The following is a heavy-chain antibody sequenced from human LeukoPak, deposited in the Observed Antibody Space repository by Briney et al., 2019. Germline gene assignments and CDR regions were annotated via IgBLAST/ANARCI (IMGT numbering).Heavy chain of an antibody. V-gene: IGHV3-48*03. CDR2: ISSSGSTI. CDR3: ATARIQLWLMVDY. Sequence: PGGSLRLSCAASGFTFSSYEMNWVRQAPGKGLEWVSYISSSGSTIYYADSVKGRFTISRDNAKNSLYLQMNSLRAEDTAVYYCATARIQLWLMVDYWGQGTLVTVSS. J-gene: IGHJ4*02. D-gene: IGHD5-18*01. CDR1: GFTFSSYE.